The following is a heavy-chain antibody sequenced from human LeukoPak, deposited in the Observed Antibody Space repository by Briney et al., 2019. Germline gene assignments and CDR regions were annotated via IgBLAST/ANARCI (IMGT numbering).Heavy chain of an antibody. V-gene: IGHV4-4*07. J-gene: IGHJ2*01. CDR3: ARDSRSSSVWYFDV. Sequence: SETLSLTCTVSGESISTYYWSWIRQPAGNGLEWIGRMHSSGNTNSNPSLKSRVTMSVDESRKQFSLKLSFVTAADTAVYYCARDSRSSSVWYFDVWGRGTLVTVSS. D-gene: IGHD6-6*01. CDR1: GESISTYY. CDR2: MHSSGNT.